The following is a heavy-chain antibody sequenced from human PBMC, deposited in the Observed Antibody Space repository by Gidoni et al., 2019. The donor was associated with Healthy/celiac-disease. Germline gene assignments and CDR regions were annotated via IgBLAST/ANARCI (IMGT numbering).Heavy chain of an antibody. Sequence: EVQLVESGGGLVQTGGSLRLSCAASGFTCSSYWMSWVRQAPGKGLEWVANIKQDGSEKYYVDSVKGRFTISRDNAKNSLYLQMNSLRAEDTAVYYCARDLTPGDYDFYPHYYYYGMDVWGQGTTVTVSS. CDR3: ARDLTPGDYDFYPHYYYYGMDV. J-gene: IGHJ6*02. CDR1: GFTCSSYW. CDR2: IKQDGSEK. V-gene: IGHV3-7*03. D-gene: IGHD3-3*01.